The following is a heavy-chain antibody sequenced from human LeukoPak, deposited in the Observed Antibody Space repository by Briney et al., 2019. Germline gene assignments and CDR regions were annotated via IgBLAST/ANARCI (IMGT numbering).Heavy chain of an antibody. CDR2: IYTSGST. Sequence: SETLSLTCDVSVGSIRGYYWSWIRQSPEKGLEWIGYIYTSGSTNYNPSLKSRVTISVDTSKNQFSLKLSSVTAADTAVYYCARAGYSSSSEGYYYMDVWGKGTTVTISS. J-gene: IGHJ6*03. V-gene: IGHV4-4*08. CDR1: VGSIRGYY. CDR3: ARAGYSSSSEGYYYMDV. D-gene: IGHD6-13*01.